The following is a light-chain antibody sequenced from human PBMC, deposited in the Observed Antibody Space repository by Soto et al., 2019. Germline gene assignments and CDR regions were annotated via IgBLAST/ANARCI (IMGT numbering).Light chain of an antibody. J-gene: IGLJ1*01. CDR3: SSFTSSSTFV. V-gene: IGLV2-14*03. CDR1: SSDVGRYNY. Sequence: QSALAQPASVSGSRGQSITISCTGTSSDVGRYNYVSWYQQHPGKAPKLIIYDVSNWPSGVSDRFSGSKSGNTASLTISGLQPEDEADYYCSSFTSSSTFVFGPGTKVTVL. CDR2: DVS.